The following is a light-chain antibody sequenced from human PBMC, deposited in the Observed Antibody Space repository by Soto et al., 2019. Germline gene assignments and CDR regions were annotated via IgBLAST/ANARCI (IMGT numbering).Light chain of an antibody. CDR1: SSEVGGYNY. CDR3: SSYTSSSPHVV. CDR2: DVS. Sequence: QSALTQPASVSGSAGQSITNSCTGTSSEVGGYNYVSWYQQHPGKAPKLMIYDVSNRPSGVSNRFSGSKSGNTASLTISGLQAEDEADYYCSSYTSSSPHVVFGGGTKLTVL. V-gene: IGLV2-14*01. J-gene: IGLJ2*01.